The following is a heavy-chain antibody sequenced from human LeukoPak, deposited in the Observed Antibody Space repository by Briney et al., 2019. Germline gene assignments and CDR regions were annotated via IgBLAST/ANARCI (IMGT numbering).Heavy chain of an antibody. V-gene: IGHV4-39*07. J-gene: IGHJ4*02. CDR2: IFYSGST. CDR3: ARGDDYGDYHFDY. CDR1: GGSISSSSYY. D-gene: IGHD4-17*01. Sequence: SETLSLTCAVSGGSISSSSYYWGWIRQPPGKGLEWIGSIFYSGSTYYNPSPNSRVTISVDTSKNQFSLKLSSVTAADTAVYYCARGDDYGDYHFDYWGQGTLVTVSS.